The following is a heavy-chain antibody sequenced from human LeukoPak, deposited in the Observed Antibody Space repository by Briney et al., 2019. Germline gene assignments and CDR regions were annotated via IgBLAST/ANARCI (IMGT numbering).Heavy chain of an antibody. J-gene: IGHJ4*02. CDR3: AGATATGTGRAFHY. CDR1: GESITASY. Sequence: PSETLSLTCAVYGESITASYWTWIRQPPGKRLEWIGEVRHSGSTNYNPSLKSRVTMSVDMSKNQFSLKLNSVTAADTAVYYCAGATATGTGRAFHYWAQGNLVPVSS. D-gene: IGHD3-10*01. CDR2: VRHSGST. V-gene: IGHV4-34*01.